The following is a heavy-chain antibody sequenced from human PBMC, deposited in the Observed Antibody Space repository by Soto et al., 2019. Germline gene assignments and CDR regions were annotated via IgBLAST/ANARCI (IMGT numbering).Heavy chain of an antibody. CDR2: IIPTFGTA. D-gene: IGHD6-13*01. V-gene: IGHV1-69*06. CDR1: GGTFSSYA. Sequence: QLQLVQSGAEVKKPGPSVKVSCKSSGGTFSSYAISWVRQAAGQGLEWMGGIIPTFGTANYAQKFQGRVTIPADKSTSTAYMELNSLRSEDPAVYYCARDTPGYSSSWYWWFDPWGQGTLVTVSS. J-gene: IGHJ5*02. CDR3: ARDTPGYSSSWYWWFDP.